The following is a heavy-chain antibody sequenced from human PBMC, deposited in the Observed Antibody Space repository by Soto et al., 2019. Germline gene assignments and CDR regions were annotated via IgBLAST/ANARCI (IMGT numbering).Heavy chain of an antibody. J-gene: IGHJ4*02. CDR3: GARAGGGGY. CDR2: IYSGGYT. V-gene: IGHV3-53*01. CDR1: GFTVSNNY. Sequence: EVQLVESGGGLIQPGGSLRLSCAVSGFTVSNNYMSWVRQAPGKGLEGVSVIYSGGYTAYGDSVKGRFTISRENSKNTHFIKNKTRGAGAPGVFCRGARAGGGGYWGQGTLVTVSS. D-gene: IGHD3-10*01.